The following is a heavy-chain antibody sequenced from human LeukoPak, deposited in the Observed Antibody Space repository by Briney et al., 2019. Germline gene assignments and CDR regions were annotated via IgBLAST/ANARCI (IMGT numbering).Heavy chain of an antibody. J-gene: IGHJ4*02. CDR2: INPSGGST. CDR3: ARGSGYDEEAFDY. V-gene: IGHV1-46*01. CDR1: GYTFTSYY. D-gene: IGHD5-12*01. Sequence: ASVKVSCKASGYTFTSYYMHWVRQAPGQGLEWMGIINPSGGSTSYAQKFQGRVTMTTDTSTSTAYMELRSLRSDDTAVYYCARGSGYDEEAFDYWGQGTLVTVSS.